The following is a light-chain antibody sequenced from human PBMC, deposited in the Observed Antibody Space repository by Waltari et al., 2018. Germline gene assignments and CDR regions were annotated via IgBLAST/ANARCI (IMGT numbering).Light chain of an antibody. CDR2: RIN. J-gene: IGLJ3*02. V-gene: IGLV1-44*01. CDR1: SSNLGRKT. Sequence: QSVLAQPPSASGTPGQRVTISCSGSSSNLGRKTVNWYQQLPGTAPKLLIYRINQRPSGVPDRFSGSKSGTSASLAISGLQSEDEADYYCAAWDDNLNGVVFGGGTKLTVL. CDR3: AAWDDNLNGVV.